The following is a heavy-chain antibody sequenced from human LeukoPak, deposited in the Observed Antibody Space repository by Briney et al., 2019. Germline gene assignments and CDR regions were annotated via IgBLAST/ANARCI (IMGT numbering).Heavy chain of an antibody. J-gene: IGHJ4*02. D-gene: IGHD3-10*01. CDR3: ASARFGEFLNSDY. CDR1: GFTVSSNY. CDR2: IYSGGST. Sequence: GGSLRLSCAASGFTVSSNYMSWVRQAPGKGLEWVSVIYSGGSTYYADSVKGRFTISRDNSKNTLYLQMNSLRAEDTAVYYCASARFGEFLNSDYWGQGTLVTVSS. V-gene: IGHV3-66*01.